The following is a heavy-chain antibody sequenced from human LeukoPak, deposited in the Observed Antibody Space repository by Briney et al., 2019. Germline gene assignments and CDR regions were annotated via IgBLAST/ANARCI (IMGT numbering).Heavy chain of an antibody. CDR1: GFTFDDYA. V-gene: IGHV3-9*01. CDR2: ISWNSGSI. J-gene: IGHJ5*02. D-gene: IGHD5-18*01. Sequence: GGSLRLSCAASGFTFDDYAMQWVRDAPGKGVERGSGISWNSGSIDYAESVKGGFTISRANAKNSLYLQMNSLRAEDTALYYCAKDIADTAMFWFDPWGQGTLVTVYS. CDR3: AKDIADTAMFWFDP.